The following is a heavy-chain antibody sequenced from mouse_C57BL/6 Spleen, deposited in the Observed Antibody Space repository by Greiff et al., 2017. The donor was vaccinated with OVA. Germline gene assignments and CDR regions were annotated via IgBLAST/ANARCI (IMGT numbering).Heavy chain of an antibody. CDR2: INPNNGGT. J-gene: IGHJ4*01. D-gene: IGHD3-3*01. Sequence: EVQLQQSGPELVKPGASVKISCKASGYTFTDYYMNWVKQSHGKSLEWIGDINPNNGGTSYNQKFKGKATLTVDKSSSTAYMELRSLTSEDSAVYYCARGVKGRLEDYWGQGTSVTVSS. CDR3: ARGVKGRLEDY. CDR1: GYTFTDYY. V-gene: IGHV1-26*01.